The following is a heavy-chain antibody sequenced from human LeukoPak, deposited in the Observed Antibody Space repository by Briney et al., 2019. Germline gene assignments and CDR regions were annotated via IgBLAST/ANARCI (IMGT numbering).Heavy chain of an antibody. Sequence: SETLSLTCTVSGGSISSYYWSWIRQPPGKGLEWIGYIYYSGSTNYNPSLKSRVTISVDTSKNQFSLKLSSVTAADTAVYYCARERYSSSWYTDYWGQGTLVTVSS. CDR1: GGSISSYY. J-gene: IGHJ4*02. D-gene: IGHD6-13*01. CDR3: ARERYSSSWYTDY. V-gene: IGHV4-59*01. CDR2: IYYSGST.